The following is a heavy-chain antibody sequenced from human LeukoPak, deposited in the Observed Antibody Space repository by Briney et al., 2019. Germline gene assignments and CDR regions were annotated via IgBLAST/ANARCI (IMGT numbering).Heavy chain of an antibody. D-gene: IGHD3-22*01. Sequence: SETLSLTCTVSGYSISSGYYWSWIRQPPGKGLEWIGEINHSGSTNYNPSLKSRVTISVDTSKNQFSLKLSSVTAADTAVYYCARGTKYYYDSSGYYPYYYYYYMDVWGKGTTVTVSS. CDR2: INHSGST. CDR3: ARGTKYYYDSSGYYPYYYYYYMDV. CDR1: GYSISSGYY. V-gene: IGHV4-38-2*02. J-gene: IGHJ6*03.